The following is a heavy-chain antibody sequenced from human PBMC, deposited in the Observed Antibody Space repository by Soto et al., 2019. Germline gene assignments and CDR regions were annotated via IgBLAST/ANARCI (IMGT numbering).Heavy chain of an antibody. CDR3: ARAPVVTGMFDP. V-gene: IGHV4-61*01. CDR2: IYYSGRT. J-gene: IGHJ5*02. CDR1: GGSVSGGSFY. D-gene: IGHD2-21*02. Sequence: QVQLQESGPGLVKPSETLSLTCTVSGGSVSGGSFYWTWIRQPPGKALEWIGYIYYSGRTNYSPSLKSRVTMSVDTSKNQVDLKVTYVTAADTDVYSCARAPVVTGMFDPWGQGTMVTV.